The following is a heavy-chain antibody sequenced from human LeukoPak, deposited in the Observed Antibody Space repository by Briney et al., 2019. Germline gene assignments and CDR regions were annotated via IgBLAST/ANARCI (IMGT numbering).Heavy chain of an antibody. D-gene: IGHD5-18*01. CDR1: GGSFNTYY. J-gene: IGHJ4*02. CDR2: MYHTGRT. CDR3: ARHDHGYSSGRFDC. Sequence: SETLSLTCSVSGGSFNTYYWSWIRQSPGKGLEWIGYMYHTGRTNYNPSLKSRVTMSIDKSEDQFSLKLSSVTAADTAVYYCARHDHGYSSGRFDCWGQGTLVTVAS. V-gene: IGHV4-59*08.